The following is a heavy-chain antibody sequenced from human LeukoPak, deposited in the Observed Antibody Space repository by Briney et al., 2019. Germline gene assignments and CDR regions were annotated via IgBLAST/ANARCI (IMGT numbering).Heavy chain of an antibody. CDR3: AKEVHPYDSGTYYFDY. CDR2: IRHDGSNE. Sequence: GGSLRLSCVGSGFTFSSYGMHWVRQAAGKGLEWVAFIRHDGSNEYYADSVKGRFTVSRDNSKNTLFLQMNSLRVEEMAVYYCAKEVHPYDSGTYYFDYWGRGTLVTVSS. CDR1: GFTFSSYG. J-gene: IGHJ4*02. V-gene: IGHV3-30*02. D-gene: IGHD3-10*01.